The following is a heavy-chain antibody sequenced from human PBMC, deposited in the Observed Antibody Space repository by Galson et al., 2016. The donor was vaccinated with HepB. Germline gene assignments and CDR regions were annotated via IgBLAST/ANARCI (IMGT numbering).Heavy chain of an antibody. D-gene: IGHD7-27*01. Sequence: SLRLSCAASGFTFSNYDMNWVRQAPGKGPEWVANINYRADYTSYADSVKGRFTISRDNSKNMLYLQMYSLRAEDTALYYCVKDPNWESGYGGQGTLVTGSS. CDR1: GFTFSNYD. CDR2: INYRADYT. CDR3: VKDPNWESGY. J-gene: IGHJ4*02. V-gene: IGHV3-23*01.